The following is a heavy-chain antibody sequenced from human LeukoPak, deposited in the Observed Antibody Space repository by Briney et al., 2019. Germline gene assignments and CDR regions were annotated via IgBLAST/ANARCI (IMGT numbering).Heavy chain of an antibody. V-gene: IGHV4-59*01. J-gene: IGHJ4*02. Sequence: SETLSLTCTVSGGPISSYYWSWIRQPPGKGLEWIGYIYYSGSTNYNPSLKSRVTISVDTSKNQFSLKLSSVTAADTAVYYCARDRNYYHRWGQGTLVTVSS. CDR1: GGPISSYY. CDR2: IYYSGST. D-gene: IGHD3-10*01. CDR3: ARDRNYYHR.